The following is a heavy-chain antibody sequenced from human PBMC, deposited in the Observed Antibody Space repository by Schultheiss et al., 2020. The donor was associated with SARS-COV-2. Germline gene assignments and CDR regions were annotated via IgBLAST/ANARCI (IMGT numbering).Heavy chain of an antibody. Sequence: SQTLSLTCAISGDSVSTDFAAWNWIRQSPSRGLEWLGRTYYRSKWYYDYAVSGESRITINPDTSKNQFSLQLRSVSPEDTAVYYCAIVGNSVALGAFDIWGQGTMVTVSS. CDR1: GDSVSTDFAA. CDR2: TYYRSKWYY. D-gene: IGHD4-23*01. V-gene: IGHV6-1*01. J-gene: IGHJ3*02. CDR3: AIVGNSVALGAFDI.